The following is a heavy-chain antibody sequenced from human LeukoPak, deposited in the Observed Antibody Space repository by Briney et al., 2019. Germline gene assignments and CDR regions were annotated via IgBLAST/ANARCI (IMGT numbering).Heavy chain of an antibody. CDR3: ARGLSYYYDSSGLNYFDY. CDR2: INHSGST. D-gene: IGHD3-22*01. CDR1: GFTFSTYT. V-gene: IGHV4-34*01. J-gene: IGHJ4*02. Sequence: GSLRLSCVASGFTFSTYTMNWIRQPPGKGLEWIGEINHSGSTNYNPSLKSRVTISVDTSKNQFSLKLSSVTAADTAVYYCARGLSYYYDSSGLNYFDYWGQGTLVTVSS.